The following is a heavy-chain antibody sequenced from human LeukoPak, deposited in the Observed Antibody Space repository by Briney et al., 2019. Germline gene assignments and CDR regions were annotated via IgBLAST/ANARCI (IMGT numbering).Heavy chain of an antibody. CDR1: GYSISSGYY. D-gene: IGHD3-10*01. Sequence: PSETLSLTCTVSGYSISSGYYWGWIRQPPGKGLEWIGSIHHSGSTNYNPSLKSRVTISLDTSKNQFSLKLTSVTAADTAVYYCARGRGVRGGNFDYWGQGTLVTVSS. CDR2: IHHSGST. V-gene: IGHV4-38-2*02. J-gene: IGHJ4*02. CDR3: ARGRGVRGGNFDY.